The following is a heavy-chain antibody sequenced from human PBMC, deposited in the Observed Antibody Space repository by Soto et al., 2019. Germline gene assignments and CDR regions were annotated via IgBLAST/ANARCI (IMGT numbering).Heavy chain of an antibody. Sequence: ASVKVSCKASGGTFSSYAISWVRQAPGQGLEWMGGIIPIFGTANYAQKFQGRVTITADESTSTAYMELSSLRSEDTAVYYCARSERPYYYDSSGPYFDYWGQGTLVTVSS. D-gene: IGHD3-22*01. CDR2: IIPIFGTA. CDR1: GGTFSSYA. J-gene: IGHJ4*02. V-gene: IGHV1-69*13. CDR3: ARSERPYYYDSSGPYFDY.